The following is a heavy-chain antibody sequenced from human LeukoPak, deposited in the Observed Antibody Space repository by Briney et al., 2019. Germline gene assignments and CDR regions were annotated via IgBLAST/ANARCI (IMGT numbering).Heavy chain of an antibody. CDR2: ISSGGVGT. CDR1: GITFGLYA. Sequence: GGSLRLSCKASGITFGLYAMTWVRQAPGKGLEWVSGISSGGVGTYYAHSLKGRFTISRDNSKSTLYLQMNTLRAEDTAVYYCAREKRGDYYDRDGDWFDAWGPGTLVTVSS. J-gene: IGHJ5*02. D-gene: IGHD3-22*01. V-gene: IGHV3-23*01. CDR3: AREKRGDYYDRDGDWFDA.